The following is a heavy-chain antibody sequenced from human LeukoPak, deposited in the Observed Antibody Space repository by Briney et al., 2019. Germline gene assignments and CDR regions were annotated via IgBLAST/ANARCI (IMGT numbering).Heavy chain of an antibody. CDR1: GYTFTGYY. CDR2: INPNSGGT. V-gene: IGHV1-2*02. D-gene: IGHD3-3*01. Sequence: ASVKVSCKASGYTFTGYYMHWVRQDPGQGLEWMGWINPNSGGTNYAQKFQGRVTMTRDTSISTAYMELSRLRSDDTAVYYCARVLRFLEWFPLSYWGQGTLVTVSS. CDR3: ARVLRFLEWFPLSY. J-gene: IGHJ4*02.